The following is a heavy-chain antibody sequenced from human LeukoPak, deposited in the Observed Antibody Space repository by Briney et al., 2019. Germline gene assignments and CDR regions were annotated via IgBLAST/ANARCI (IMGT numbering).Heavy chain of an antibody. CDR2: INNSGST. CDR1: GGSFSGYY. V-gene: IGHV4-34*01. D-gene: IGHD3-22*01. CDR3: ARSDSSGYFDY. J-gene: IGHJ4*02. Sequence: PSETLSLTCAVYGGSFSGYYWSWIRQPPGKGLEWIGEINNSGSTNYNPSLKSRVTISVDTSKNQFSLKLSSVTAADTAVYYCARSDSSGYFDYWGQGTLVTVSS.